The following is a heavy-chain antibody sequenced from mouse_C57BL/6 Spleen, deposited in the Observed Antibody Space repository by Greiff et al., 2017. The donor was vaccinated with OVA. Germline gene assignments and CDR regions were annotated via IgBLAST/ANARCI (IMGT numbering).Heavy chain of an antibody. V-gene: IGHV7-1*01. Sequence: EVNLVESGGGLVQSGRSLRLSCATSGFTFSDFYMEWVRQAPGKGLEWIAASRNKANDYTTEYSASVKGRFIVSRDTSQSILYLQMNALRAEDTAIYYCARDAGYGPWYFDVWGTGTTVTVSS. D-gene: IGHD1-1*01. CDR2: SRNKANDYTT. CDR1: GFTFSDFY. CDR3: ARDAGYGPWYFDV. J-gene: IGHJ1*03.